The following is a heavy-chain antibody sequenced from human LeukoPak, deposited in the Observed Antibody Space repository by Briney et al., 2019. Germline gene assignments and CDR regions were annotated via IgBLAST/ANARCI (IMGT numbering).Heavy chain of an antibody. J-gene: IGHJ6*03. CDR2: ISAYNGNT. D-gene: IGHD2-15*01. Sequence: ASVKVSCKASGYTFTSYGVSWVRQAPGQGLEWMGWISAYNGNTNYAQKLQGRAAMTTDTSTSTAYMELRSLRSDDTAVYYCARVVKLKGFYYYYYYMDVWGKGTTVTVSS. V-gene: IGHV1-18*01. CDR1: GYTFTSYG. CDR3: ARVVKLKGFYYYYYYMDV.